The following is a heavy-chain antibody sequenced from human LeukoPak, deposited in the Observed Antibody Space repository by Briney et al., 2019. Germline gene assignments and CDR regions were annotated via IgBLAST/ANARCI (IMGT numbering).Heavy chain of an antibody. Sequence: GGSLRLSCAASGFTFSSYAMSWVRQAPGKGLEWVSAMNDSGGSTYYADSVKGRFTISRDNSKNTLYLQVNSLRAGDTAVYYCARACSGGSCYLAAFDIWGQGTMVTVSS. CDR2: MNDSGGST. D-gene: IGHD2-15*01. CDR3: ARACSGGSCYLAAFDI. J-gene: IGHJ3*02. CDR1: GFTFSSYA. V-gene: IGHV3-23*01.